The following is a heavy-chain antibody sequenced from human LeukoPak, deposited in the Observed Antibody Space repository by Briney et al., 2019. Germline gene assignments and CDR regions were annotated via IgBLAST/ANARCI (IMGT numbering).Heavy chain of an antibody. J-gene: IGHJ6*03. D-gene: IGHD1-1*01. Sequence: ASVKVSCKASGYTFTGYYMHWVRQAPGQGLEWMGWINPNNGGTNYAQKFQGRDTMTRDTSISTAYMELSRLRSDDTVVYYCARGQLIRGYYYMDVWGKGTTVTVSS. CDR2: INPNNGGT. CDR3: ARGQLIRGYYYMDV. CDR1: GYTFTGYY. V-gene: IGHV1-2*02.